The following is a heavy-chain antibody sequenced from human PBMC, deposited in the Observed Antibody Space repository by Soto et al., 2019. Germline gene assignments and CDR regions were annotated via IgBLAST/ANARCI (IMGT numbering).Heavy chain of an antibody. CDR3: AREKTGTGRDFDY. CDR1: GFTFSSYS. Sequence: EVQLVESGGGLVQPGGSLRLSCAASGFTFSSYSMNWVRQAPGKGLEWVSYISSSSSTIYYVDSVKGRFTISRDNAKNSLYLQMNSLRAEDTAVYYCAREKTGTGRDFDYWGQGTLVTVSS. D-gene: IGHD1-1*01. J-gene: IGHJ4*02. CDR2: ISSSSSTI. V-gene: IGHV3-48*01.